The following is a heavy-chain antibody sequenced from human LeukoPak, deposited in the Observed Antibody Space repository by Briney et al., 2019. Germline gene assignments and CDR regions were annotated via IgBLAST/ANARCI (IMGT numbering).Heavy chain of an antibody. CDR3: AKDAWEVGATSEIDY. V-gene: IGHV3-30*02. CDR1: GFIFSSYG. CDR2: IRYDGSDK. Sequence: PGGSLRPSCATSGFIFSSYGIHWVRQAPGKGLEWVAFIRYDGSDKYYADSVKGRFTISRDNSKNKVYLQMNSLRAEDTAVYYCAKDAWEVGATSEIDYWGQGTLVTVSS. J-gene: IGHJ4*02. D-gene: IGHD1-26*01.